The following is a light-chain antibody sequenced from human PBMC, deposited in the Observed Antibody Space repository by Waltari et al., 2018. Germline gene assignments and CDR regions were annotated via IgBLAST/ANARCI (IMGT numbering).Light chain of an antibody. Sequence: DIQMTQSPSSLSASVGDRVTITCRTSQGINNYLCWYQQKPGKAPKRLIYTTSSLESGFPSRFSGSGSRTEFTLTISSLQPEDFAVYYCLQYNSKPFTFGPGTRLDIK. CDR1: QGINNY. J-gene: IGKJ3*01. CDR3: LQYNSKPFT. CDR2: TTS. V-gene: IGKV1-17*01.